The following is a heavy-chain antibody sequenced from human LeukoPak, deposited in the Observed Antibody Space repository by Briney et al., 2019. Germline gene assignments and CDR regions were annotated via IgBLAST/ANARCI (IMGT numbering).Heavy chain of an antibody. CDR2: ISSSGSTR. Sequence: PGGSLRLSCAASGFTFSSYEMNWVRQAPGKGPEWVSYISSSGSTRYYADSVKGRFTISRDNAKNSLFLQMNSLRAEDTAVYYCARGVPGDYWGQGTLVTVSS. J-gene: IGHJ4*02. CDR3: ARGVPGDY. D-gene: IGHD1-1*01. V-gene: IGHV3-48*03. CDR1: GFTFSSYE.